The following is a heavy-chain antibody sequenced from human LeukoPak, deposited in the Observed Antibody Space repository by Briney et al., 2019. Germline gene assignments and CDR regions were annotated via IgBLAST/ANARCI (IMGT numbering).Heavy chain of an antibody. Sequence: GGSLRLSCAASGFTFSSYAMHWVRQAPGKGLEWVAVISYDGSNKYYADSVKGRFTISRDNSKNTLYLRMHSLRGEDTAVYYCAKPAGGDWVNDAFNIWGQGTMVTVSS. D-gene: IGHD2-21*02. V-gene: IGHV3-30-3*02. CDR3: AKPAGGDWVNDAFNI. CDR1: GFTFSSYA. J-gene: IGHJ3*02. CDR2: ISYDGSNK.